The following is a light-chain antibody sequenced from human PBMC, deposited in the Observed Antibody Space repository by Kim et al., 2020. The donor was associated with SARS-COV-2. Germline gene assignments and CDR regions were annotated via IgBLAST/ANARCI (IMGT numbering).Light chain of an antibody. CDR3: PLSYPDARV. Sequence: ASTRALTGGSSTGTFSSGHRPFWFQQKPGQAPRTLLDDTTHKRSWSPARFSGSLLGGTAALALSGAQPEDEAGYYCPLSYPDARVFGGGTQLTVL. CDR1: TGTFSSGHR. CDR2: DTT. J-gene: IGLJ3*02. V-gene: IGLV7-46*01.